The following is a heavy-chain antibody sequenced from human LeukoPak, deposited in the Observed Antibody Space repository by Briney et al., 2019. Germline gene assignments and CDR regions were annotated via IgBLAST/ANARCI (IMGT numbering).Heavy chain of an antibody. CDR1: GFTVSSNY. J-gene: IGHJ3*02. D-gene: IGHD3-10*01. CDR3: ARRFTMVRGVIIDDFAFDI. V-gene: IGHV3-66*04. CDR2: IYSGGST. Sequence: PGESLRLSCAASGFTVSSNYMSWVRQAPGQGLEWVSVIYSGGSTYYSDSVKGRFTISRDNSKNTLYLQMNSLIAEDTAVYYCARRFTMVRGVIIDDFAFDIWGQGTMVTVSS.